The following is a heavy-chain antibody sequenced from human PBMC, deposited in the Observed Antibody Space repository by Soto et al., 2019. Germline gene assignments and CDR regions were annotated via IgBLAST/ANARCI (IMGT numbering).Heavy chain of an antibody. V-gene: IGHV1-8*01. CDR3: ARMATSGTLNWFDP. CDR2: MNPNSGNG. J-gene: IGHJ5*02. Sequence: ASVKVSCKASGYAFSNNDISWVRQSTGQGLEWMGWMNPNSGNGGYAQKFQGRVTMTRDTSTSTAYMELSSLASDDTAIYYCARMATSGTLNWFDPWGQGTLVTVSS. CDR1: GYAFSNND.